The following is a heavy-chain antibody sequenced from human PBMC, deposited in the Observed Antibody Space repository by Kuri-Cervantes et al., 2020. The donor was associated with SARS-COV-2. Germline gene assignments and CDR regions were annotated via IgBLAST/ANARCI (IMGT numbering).Heavy chain of an antibody. CDR1: GFTFSSYA. CDR3: ARDLIFVAYNRGTGAFDI. J-gene: IGHJ3*02. V-gene: IGHV3-30-3*01. CDR2: ISYDGSNK. D-gene: IGHD3-10*01. Sequence: GGSLRLSCAASGFTFSSYAMHWVRQAPGKGLEWVAVISYDGSNKYYADSVKGRFTISRDRSKNTLYLQMNSLRAEDTALYYCARDLIFVAYNRGTGAFDIWGQGTMVTVSS.